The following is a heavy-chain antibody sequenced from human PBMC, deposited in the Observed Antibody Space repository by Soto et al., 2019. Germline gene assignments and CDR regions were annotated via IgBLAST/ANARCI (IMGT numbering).Heavy chain of an antibody. J-gene: IGHJ3*02. Sequence: GGSLRLSCAASGFTFSSYWMHWVRQAPGKGLVWVSRINSDGSSTSYADSVKGRFTISRDNAKNTLYLQMNSLRAEDTAVYYCAGAFWFNDILTGYQHHDAFDIWGQGTMVTVSS. D-gene: IGHD3-9*01. V-gene: IGHV3-74*01. CDR2: INSDGSST. CDR1: GFTFSSYW. CDR3: AGAFWFNDILTGYQHHDAFDI.